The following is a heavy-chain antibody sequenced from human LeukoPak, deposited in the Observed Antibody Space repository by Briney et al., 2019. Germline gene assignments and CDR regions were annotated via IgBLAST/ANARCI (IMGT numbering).Heavy chain of an antibody. D-gene: IGHD3-22*01. J-gene: IGHJ4*02. V-gene: IGHV3-23*01. CDR1: GFTFSSYV. CDR3: AKDHQTMIVVVMTD. CDR2: ISGSGGST. Sequence: PGGSLRLSCAASGFTFSSYVMSWVRQAPGKGLEWVSGISGSGGSTYYADSVKGRFTISRDNSKNTLYLQMNSLRAEDTAVYYCAKDHQTMIVVVMTDWGQGTLVTVSS.